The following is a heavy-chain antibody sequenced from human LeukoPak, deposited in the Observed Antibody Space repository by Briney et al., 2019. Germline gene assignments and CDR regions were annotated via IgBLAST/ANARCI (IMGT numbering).Heavy chain of an antibody. J-gene: IGHJ3*02. Sequence: GGSLRLSCAASGFTFSTYSINWVRQAPGKGLEWVSYISSDSSTIYYADSLKGRFTISRDNAKNSLSLLMNSLRAEDTAVYYCARDLSSRGYTYGTPAFTFDIWGQGTMVTVSS. CDR1: GFTFSTYS. V-gene: IGHV3-48*01. D-gene: IGHD5-18*01. CDR3: ARDLSSRGYTYGTPAFTFDI. CDR2: ISSDSSTI.